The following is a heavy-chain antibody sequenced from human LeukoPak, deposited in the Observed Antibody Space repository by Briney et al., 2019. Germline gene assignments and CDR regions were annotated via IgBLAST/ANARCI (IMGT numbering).Heavy chain of an antibody. Sequence: ASVKVSCKASGGTFSSYAISWVRQAPGQGLEWMGGIIPIFGTANYAQKFQGRVTITADESTSTAYMELSSLRSEDTAVYYCARGFPQKSYGGKPGYYYGMDVWGQGTTVTVSS. CDR1: GGTFSSYA. CDR2: IIPIFGTA. D-gene: IGHD4-23*01. V-gene: IGHV1-69*13. CDR3: ARGFPQKSYGGKPGYYYGMDV. J-gene: IGHJ6*02.